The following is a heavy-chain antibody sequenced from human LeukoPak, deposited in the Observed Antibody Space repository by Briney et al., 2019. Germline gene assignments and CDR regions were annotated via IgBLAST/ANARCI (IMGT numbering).Heavy chain of an antibody. CDR2: ISGSGGST. J-gene: IGHJ3*02. Sequence: PGGSLRLSCAASGFTFSSYAMSWVRQAPGKGLEWVSAISGSGGSTYYADSVKGRFTISRDNSKNTLYLQMNSLRAEDTAVYYCAKGYDFWSGYYCAFDIWGQGTMVTVSS. CDR1: GFTFSSYA. V-gene: IGHV3-23*01. D-gene: IGHD3-3*01. CDR3: AKGYDFWSGYYCAFDI.